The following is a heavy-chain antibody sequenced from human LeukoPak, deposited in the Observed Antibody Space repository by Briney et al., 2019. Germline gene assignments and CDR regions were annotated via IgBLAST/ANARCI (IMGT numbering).Heavy chain of an antibody. Sequence: SETLSLTCTVSGGSISSGSYYWSWIRQPAGKGLEWIGRIYTSGSTNYNPSLKSRVTISVDTSKNQFSLKLSSVTAADTAVYYCARDRDGYKFDPWGQGTLVTVSS. J-gene: IGHJ5*02. CDR2: IYTSGST. V-gene: IGHV4-61*02. D-gene: IGHD5-24*01. CDR3: ARDRDGYKFDP. CDR1: GGSISSGSYY.